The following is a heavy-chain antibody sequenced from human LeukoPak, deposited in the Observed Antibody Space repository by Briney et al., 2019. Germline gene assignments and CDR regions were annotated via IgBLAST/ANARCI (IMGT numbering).Heavy chain of an antibody. CDR2: INPSGGST. Sequence: ASVKVSCKASGYTFTAYYIHWVRQAPGQGLEWMGIINPSGGSTSYAQKFQGRVTMTRDTSTSTVYMELSSLRSEDTAVYYCARDYKERDAFDIWGQGTMVTVSS. J-gene: IGHJ3*02. CDR1: GYTFTAYY. V-gene: IGHV1-46*01. CDR3: ARDYKERDAFDI. D-gene: IGHD1-14*01.